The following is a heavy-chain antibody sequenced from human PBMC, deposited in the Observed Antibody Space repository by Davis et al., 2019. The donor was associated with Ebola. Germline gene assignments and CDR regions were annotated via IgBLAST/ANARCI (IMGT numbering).Heavy chain of an antibody. CDR1: GFTVSSNY. CDR2: IYSGGST. Sequence: GESLKISCAASGFTVSSNYMSWVRQAPGKGLEWVSVIYSGGSTYYADSVKGRFTISRDNAKNSLYLQMNSLRAEDTAVYYCARGSWGYWGQGTLVTVSS. D-gene: IGHD1-26*01. J-gene: IGHJ4*02. V-gene: IGHV3-53*01. CDR3: ARGSWGY.